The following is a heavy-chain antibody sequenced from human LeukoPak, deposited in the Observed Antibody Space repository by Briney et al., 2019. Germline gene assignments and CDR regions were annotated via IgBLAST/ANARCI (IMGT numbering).Heavy chain of an antibody. J-gene: IGHJ4*02. Sequence: ASVKVSCKASGYTFTGYYMHWVRQAPGQGLEWMGWINPNSGGTNYAQKFQGRVTMTRDTSISTAYMELSRLRSDDTAVYYCARAIIAAAGDFDDWGQGTLVTVSS. CDR3: ARAIIAAAGDFDD. D-gene: IGHD6-13*01. CDR2: INPNSGGT. V-gene: IGHV1-2*02. CDR1: GYTFTGYY.